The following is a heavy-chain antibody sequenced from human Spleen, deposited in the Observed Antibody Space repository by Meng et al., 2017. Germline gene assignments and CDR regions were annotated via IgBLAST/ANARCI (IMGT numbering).Heavy chain of an antibody. V-gene: IGHV4-61*01. J-gene: IGHJ4*02. CDR2: IYYTGST. CDR1: GGSVSSGSYY. CDR3: ARVWVRTSEYHSTFYFEL. D-gene: IGHD2/OR15-2a*01. Sequence: SETLSLSCTVSGGSVSSGSYYWSWIRQPPGKRLEWIGRIYYTGSTNYNPSLENRVTISLHTSRNQFSLSLNSVTTADTATYYCARVWVRTSEYHSTFYFELWGQGILVTVSS.